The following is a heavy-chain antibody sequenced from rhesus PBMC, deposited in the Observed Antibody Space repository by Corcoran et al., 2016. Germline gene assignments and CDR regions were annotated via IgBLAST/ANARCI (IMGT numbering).Heavy chain of an antibody. J-gene: IGHJ5-1*01. CDR2: VDPEDGEA. V-gene: IGHV1-111*02. CDR1: GNNFTVYY. CDR3: ATGGNRFDV. Sequence: EVQLVQSGAEVKTPGASVQISCKASGNNFTVYYLHRVRQAPGKGLEWMVRVDPEDGEAIHAQKFQDRVTITADTSTDTAYMELSSLRSEDTAVYYCATGGNRFDVWGAGVLVTVSS.